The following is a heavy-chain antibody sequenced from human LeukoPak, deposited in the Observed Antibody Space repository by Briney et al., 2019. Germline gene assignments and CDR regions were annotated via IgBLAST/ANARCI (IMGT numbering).Heavy chain of an antibody. V-gene: IGHV1-69*05. CDR3: ARVGAYYYGSGSYEDY. Sequence: SVKVSCKXSGGTFSSYAISWVRQAPGQGLEWMGGIIPIFGTANYAQKFQGRVTITTDESTSTAYMELSSLRSEDTAVYYCARVGAYYYGSGSYEDYWGQGTLVTVSS. CDR1: GGTFSSYA. J-gene: IGHJ4*02. D-gene: IGHD3-10*01. CDR2: IIPIFGTA.